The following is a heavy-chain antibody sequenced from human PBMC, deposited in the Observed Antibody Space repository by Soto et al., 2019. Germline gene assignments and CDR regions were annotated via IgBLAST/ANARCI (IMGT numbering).Heavy chain of an antibody. J-gene: IGHJ4*02. CDR3: AIVPDY. D-gene: IGHD5-12*01. CDR1: GGSISRGGYS. CDR2: IYHSGST. V-gene: IGHV4-30-2*01. Sequence: PSETLSLTCAVSGGSISRGGYSWSWIRQPPGKGLEWIGYIYHSGSTYYNPSLKSRVTISVDRSKNQFSLKLSSVTAADTAVYYCAIVPDYWGEGTGVTVPS.